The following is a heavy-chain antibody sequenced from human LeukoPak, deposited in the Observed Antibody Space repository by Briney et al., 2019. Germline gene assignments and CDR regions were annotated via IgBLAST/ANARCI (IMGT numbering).Heavy chain of an antibody. V-gene: IGHV1-18*01. CDR1: GYTFTSYG. D-gene: IGHD5-24*01. J-gene: IGHJ4*02. Sequence: GASVKVSCKASGYTFTSYGISWVRQAPGQGLEWMGWISAYNGNTNYAQKLQGRVTMTTDTSTSTAYMELRSLRSDDTAVYYCARDPSATLMAGLFDYWGQGTLVTVPS. CDR3: ARDPSATLMAGLFDY. CDR2: ISAYNGNT.